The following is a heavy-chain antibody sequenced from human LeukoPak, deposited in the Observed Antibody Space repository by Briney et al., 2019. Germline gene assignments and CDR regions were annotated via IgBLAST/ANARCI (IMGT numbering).Heavy chain of an antibody. CDR3: ARPAADCGGDCYWAFDY. CDR2: ISATGGSK. V-gene: IGHV3-21*01. Sequence: GGSLRLSCAASGFTFSSYAMAWVRQAPGKGLAWVSSISATGGSKSYADSVKGRFTISRDNAKNSLYLQMNSLRAEDTAVYYCARPAADCGGDCYWAFDYWGQGTLVTVSS. J-gene: IGHJ4*02. CDR1: GFTFSSYA. D-gene: IGHD2-21*01.